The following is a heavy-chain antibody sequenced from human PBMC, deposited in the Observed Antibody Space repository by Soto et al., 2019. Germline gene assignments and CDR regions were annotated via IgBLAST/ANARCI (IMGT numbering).Heavy chain of an antibody. V-gene: IGHV3-30-3*01. CDR1: GFTFNTYA. Sequence: QVQLVESGGGVARPGRYLTLSCAASGFTFNTYAMHWVRLPPGKGLGWVAAISYDGGSKYYADSVRDRFTISTDDSKSSLSLKTNSLRREDTAVYYFTRTEGISNYRYTDWGQGTQVTVSS. CDR2: ISYDGGSK. CDR3: TRTEGISNYRYTD. D-gene: IGHD3-3*02. J-gene: IGHJ4*02.